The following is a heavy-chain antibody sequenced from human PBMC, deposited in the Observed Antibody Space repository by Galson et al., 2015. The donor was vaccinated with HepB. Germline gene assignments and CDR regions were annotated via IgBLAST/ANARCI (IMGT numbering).Heavy chain of an antibody. CDR3: ARGTGYSSSWPPSYY. V-gene: IGHV1-2*02. D-gene: IGHD6-13*01. J-gene: IGHJ4*02. CDR1: GYTFTGYY. Sequence: SVKVSCKASGYTFTGYYMHWVRQAPGQGLEWMGWINPNSGGTNYAQKFQGRVTMTRDTSISTAYMELSRLRSDDTAVYYCARGTGYSSSWPPSYYRGQGTLVAVSS. CDR2: INPNSGGT.